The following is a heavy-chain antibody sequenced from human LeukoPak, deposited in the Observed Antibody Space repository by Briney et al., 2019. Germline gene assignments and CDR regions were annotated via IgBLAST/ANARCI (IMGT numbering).Heavy chain of an antibody. J-gene: IGHJ4*02. CDR1: GGSISSSSYY. V-gene: IGHV4-39*07. CDR2: IYYSGST. Sequence: SETLSLTCTVSGGSISSSSYYWGWIRQPPGKGLEWIGSIYYSGSTYYNPSLKSRVTISVDTSKNQFSLKLSSVTAADTAVYYCAREAQWLVRGFQDYWGQGTLVTVSS. D-gene: IGHD6-19*01. CDR3: AREAQWLVRGFQDY.